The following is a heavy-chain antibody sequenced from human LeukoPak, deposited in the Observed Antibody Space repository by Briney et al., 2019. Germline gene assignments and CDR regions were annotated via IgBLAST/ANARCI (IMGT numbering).Heavy chain of an antibody. J-gene: IGHJ3*02. V-gene: IGHV4-4*08. D-gene: IGHD6-13*01. CDR1: GGSISSYY. Sequence: SETLSLTCTVSGGSISSYYWSWIRQPPGKGLEWIGYIYSSGSTNYNPSLKSRVTISVDTSKNQFSLKLSSVTAADTAVYYCARDWEAAGSYAFDIWGQGTMVTVSS. CDR2: IYSSGST. CDR3: ARDWEAAGSYAFDI.